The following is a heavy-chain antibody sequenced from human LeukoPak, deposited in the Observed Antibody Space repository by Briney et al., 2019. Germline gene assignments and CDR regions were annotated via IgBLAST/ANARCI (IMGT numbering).Heavy chain of an antibody. CDR3: ARGPQVYDIRDSTAAKIDY. CDR1: GYTFTIYY. J-gene: IGHJ4*02. Sequence: ASVKVSCKASGYTFTIYYMHWVRQAPGQGLEWMGIINPSDGSTSYAQKFQGRVTMTRDMSTSTVYMELSSLRSEDTAVYYCARGPQVYDIRDSTAAKIDYWGQGTLVTVSS. D-gene: IGHD3-16*01. V-gene: IGHV1-46*01. CDR2: INPSDGST.